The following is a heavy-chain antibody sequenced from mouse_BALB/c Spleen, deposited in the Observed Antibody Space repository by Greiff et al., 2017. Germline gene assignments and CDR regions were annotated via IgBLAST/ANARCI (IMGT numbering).Heavy chain of an antibody. V-gene: IGHV1-5*01. CDR3: TRSGDYDWYFDV. D-gene: IGHD2-4*01. CDR1: GYTFTSYW. J-gene: IGHJ1*01. CDR2: IYPGNSDT. Sequence: VQLKQSGTVLARPGASVKMSCKASGYTFTSYWMHWVKQRPGQGLEWIGAIYPGNSDTSYNQKFKGKAKLTAVTSTSTAYMELSSLTNEDSAVYYCTRSGDYDWYFDVWGAGTTVTVSS.